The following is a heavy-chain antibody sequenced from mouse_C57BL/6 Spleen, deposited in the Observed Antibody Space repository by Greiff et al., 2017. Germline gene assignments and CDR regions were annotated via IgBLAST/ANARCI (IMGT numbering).Heavy chain of an antibody. D-gene: IGHD2-1*01. CDR2: IDPSDSYP. CDR3: ARRNLLSRFDY. Sequence: QVQLQHPGAELVKPGASVKLSCKASGYTFTSYWMQWVKPRPGKGLEWIGEIDPSDSYPNYNQKFKGKATMTVDTSSSTAYMQLSSLTSEVSAVYYCARRNLLSRFDYWGQGTTLTVSS. CDR1: GYTFTSYW. V-gene: IGHV1-50*01. J-gene: IGHJ2*01.